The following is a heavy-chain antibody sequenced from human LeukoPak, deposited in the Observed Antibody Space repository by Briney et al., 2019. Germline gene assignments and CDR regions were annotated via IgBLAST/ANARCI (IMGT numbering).Heavy chain of an antibody. V-gene: IGHV3-21*01. CDR1: GFTFSSYS. CDR2: ISSSSSYI. CDR3: ARQVGSSSALPIDY. Sequence: PGGYLRLSCAASGFTFSSYSMNWVRQAPGKGLEWVSSISSSSSYIYCADSVKGRFTISRDNAKNSLYLQMNSPRAEDTAVYYHARQVGSSSALPIDYWGQGTLVTVSS. D-gene: IGHD6-6*01. J-gene: IGHJ4*02.